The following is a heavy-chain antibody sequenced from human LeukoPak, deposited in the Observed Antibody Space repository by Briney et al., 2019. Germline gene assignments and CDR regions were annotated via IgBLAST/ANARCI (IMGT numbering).Heavy chain of an antibody. CDR1: GFTFSSYS. D-gene: IGHD6-13*01. CDR2: ISGSGGST. Sequence: GGSLRLSCAASGFTFSSYSMNWVRQAPGKGLEWVSAISGSGGSTYYADSVKGRSTISRDNSKNTLYLQMNSLRAEDTAVYYCAKGGAAVDYWGQGTLVTVSS. V-gene: IGHV3-23*01. J-gene: IGHJ4*02. CDR3: AKGGAAVDY.